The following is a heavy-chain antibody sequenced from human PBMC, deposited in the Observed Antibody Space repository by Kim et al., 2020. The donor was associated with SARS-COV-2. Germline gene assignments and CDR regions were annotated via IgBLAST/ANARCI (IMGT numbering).Heavy chain of an antibody. CDR3: ARHRFDTNDGLDV. V-gene: IGHV4-31*03. D-gene: IGHD3-16*01. CDR1: GASISSGGYH. CDR2: ISNSGRT. Sequence: SETLSLTCTVSGASISSGGYHWSWIRQHPGKGLEWIGDISNSGRTNYNASLQSRVTISADTSKSQFSLKLSSVTAADTAVYYCARHRFDTNDGLDVWGQG. J-gene: IGHJ6*01.